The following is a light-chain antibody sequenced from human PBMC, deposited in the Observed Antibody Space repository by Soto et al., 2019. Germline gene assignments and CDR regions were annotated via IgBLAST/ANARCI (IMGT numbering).Light chain of an antibody. Sequence: QLVLTQSPSASASLGASVKLTCTLSSGHSNYAIAWHQQQPEKGPRFLMKVNKDGSLLKGDGIPDRFSGSTSGADRFLTSSRLHYEDEADYYCQTWGPGIRVFGGGTKLTVL. V-gene: IGLV4-69*01. CDR1: SGHSNYA. CDR2: VNKDGSL. J-gene: IGLJ3*02. CDR3: QTWGPGIRV.